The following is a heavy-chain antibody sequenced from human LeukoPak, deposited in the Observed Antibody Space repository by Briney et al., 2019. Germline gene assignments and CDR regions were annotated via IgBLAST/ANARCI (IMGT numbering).Heavy chain of an antibody. CDR2: IYSSGRT. Sequence: SETLSLTFSVSGASISAYHWSWIRQPAGKGLDGIGRIYSSGRTNYIPSLNSRLTMSVDTSKNHFSLKLNSVTAADTAVYYCARDYSYPDYWGQGTLVTVSS. CDR3: ARDYSYPDY. V-gene: IGHV4-4*07. D-gene: IGHD5-18*01. J-gene: IGHJ4*02. CDR1: GASISAYH.